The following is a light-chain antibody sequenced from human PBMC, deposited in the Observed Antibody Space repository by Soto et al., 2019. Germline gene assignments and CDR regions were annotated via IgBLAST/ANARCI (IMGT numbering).Light chain of an antibody. CDR3: QLYNNWPRT. Sequence: EIVMTQSPATLSVSPGERATLSCRASQSVSSNLAWYQQKPGQAPRLLIYGASTRATGIPARCSGSGSGTEFTLTISSLQSEDLAHYYCQLYNNWPRTFGQGTKVEI. CDR2: GAS. V-gene: IGKV3-15*01. J-gene: IGKJ1*01. CDR1: QSVSSN.